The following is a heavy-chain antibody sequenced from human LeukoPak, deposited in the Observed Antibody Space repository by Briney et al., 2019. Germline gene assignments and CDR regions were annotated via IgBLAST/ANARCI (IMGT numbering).Heavy chain of an antibody. CDR3: ARVGGDGLVLRSNWFDP. J-gene: IGHJ5*02. D-gene: IGHD2-21*02. CDR1: GFTFSTYI. V-gene: IGHV3-21*01. CDR2: ITRGSDYI. Sequence: GGSLRLSCAATGFTFSTYIMNWVRQAPGKGLEWVSSITRGSDYIYYADSVKGRFTISRDNAKNALYLQMNTLRAEDTAVYYCARVGGDGLVLRSNWFDPWGQGTLVTVSS.